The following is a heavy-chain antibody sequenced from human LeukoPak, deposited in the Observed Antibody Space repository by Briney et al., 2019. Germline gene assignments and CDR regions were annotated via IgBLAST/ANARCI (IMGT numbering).Heavy chain of an antibody. CDR2: SSRSGTTI. V-gene: IGHV3-48*03. D-gene: IGHD6-13*01. J-gene: IGHJ5*02. CDR3: ARGTDSSSYTHWFDP. CDR1: GFALSSYE. Sequence: PGGSLRLSCTASGFALSSYETNWVRQAPGMGLEWVSFSSRSGTTIYYADSVKGRFTISRDNAKNSLYLQMNSLRAEDTAVYYCARGTDSSSYTHWFDPWGQGTLVTVSS.